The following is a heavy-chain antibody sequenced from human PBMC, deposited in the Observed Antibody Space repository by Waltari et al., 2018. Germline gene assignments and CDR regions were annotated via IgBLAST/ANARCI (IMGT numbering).Heavy chain of an antibody. CDR2: INAANGNT. D-gene: IGHD6-13*01. Sequence: QVQLVQSGAEGKRPGASVKVPCKASGYTFTGYAMHLVRLVPGQSLEWMGWINAANGNTKYSQKFQGRVTLTRDTLVSTAYLELSSLRPEDTAVYYCTREMAAAGTWYFDYWGQGTLVTVSS. CDR3: TREMAAAGTWYFDY. V-gene: IGHV1-3*01. CDR1: GYTFTGYA. J-gene: IGHJ4*02.